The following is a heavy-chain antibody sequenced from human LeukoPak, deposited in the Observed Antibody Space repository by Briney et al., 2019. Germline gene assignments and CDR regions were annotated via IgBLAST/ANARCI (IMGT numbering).Heavy chain of an antibody. Sequence: GASVKVSCKASGYTFTGYYMHWVRQAPGQGLEWMGWMNPNSGNTGYAQKFQGRVTMTRNTSISTAYMELSSLRSEDTAVYYCARRRAYGGNTPFDYWGQGTLVTVSS. V-gene: IGHV1-8*02. CDR2: MNPNSGNT. CDR3: ARRRAYGGNTPFDY. J-gene: IGHJ4*02. D-gene: IGHD4-23*01. CDR1: GYTFTGYY.